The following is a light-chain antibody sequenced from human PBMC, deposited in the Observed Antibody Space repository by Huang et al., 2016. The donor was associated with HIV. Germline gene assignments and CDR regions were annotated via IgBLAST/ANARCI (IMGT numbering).Light chain of an antibody. V-gene: IGKV3-15*01. Sequence: EIVMTQSPATLSVSPGERVTLSCRASQSVSSNLAWYQHKIGQAPRLLIYGASTRATGIQARFSGSASGTEFTLTISSLQSEDFAVYYCQQYNNWPPWTFGQGTKVEIK. CDR3: QQYNNWPPWT. J-gene: IGKJ1*01. CDR1: QSVSSN. CDR2: GAS.